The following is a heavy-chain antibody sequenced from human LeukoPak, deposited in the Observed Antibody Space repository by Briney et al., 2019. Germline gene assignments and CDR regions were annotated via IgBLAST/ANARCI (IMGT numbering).Heavy chain of an antibody. J-gene: IGHJ3*02. Sequence: AGGSLRLSCAASGFTFSSYAMSWVRQAPGKGLEWVANIKQDGSEKYYVDSVKGRFTISRDNAKNSLYLQMNSLRAEDTAVYYCASDWNRAFDIWGQGTMVTVSS. CDR2: IKQDGSEK. CDR3: ASDWNRAFDI. V-gene: IGHV3-7*01. D-gene: IGHD1-1*01. CDR1: GFTFSSYA.